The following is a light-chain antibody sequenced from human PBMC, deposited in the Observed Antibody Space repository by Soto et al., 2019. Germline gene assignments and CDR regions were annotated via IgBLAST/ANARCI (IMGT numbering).Light chain of an antibody. J-gene: IGLJ1*01. Sequence: QSVLTQPPSVSGAPGQRVTISCTGGSSNIGAGSDVHWYQQLPGTAPKLLIYGNNNRPSGVPDRFSGSKSGTSASLAITGLHADEEADYYCQYSDTSLSALYVFGTGTKVTVL. V-gene: IGLV1-40*01. CDR2: GNN. CDR1: SSNIGAGSD. CDR3: QYSDTSLSALYV.